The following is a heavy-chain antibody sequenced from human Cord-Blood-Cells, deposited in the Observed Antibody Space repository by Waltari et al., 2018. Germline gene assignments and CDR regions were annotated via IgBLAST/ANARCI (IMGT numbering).Heavy chain of an antibody. D-gene: IGHD2-2*01. J-gene: IGHJ1*01. Sequence: QVQLVQSGAEVKKPGSSVKVSCKASGGTFSSYAISWVRQAPGQGLEWMGRIIPILGIANYAQKFQGRVTITADKSTSTAYMELSSLRSEDTAVYYCARDCSSTSCYEYFQHWGQGTLVTVSS. CDR1: GGTFSSYA. V-gene: IGHV1-69*09. CDR2: IIPILGIA. CDR3: ARDCSSTSCYEYFQH.